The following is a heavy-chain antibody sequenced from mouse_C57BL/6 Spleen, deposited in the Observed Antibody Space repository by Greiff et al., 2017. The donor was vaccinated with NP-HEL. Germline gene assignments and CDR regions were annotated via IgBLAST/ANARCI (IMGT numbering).Heavy chain of an antibody. D-gene: IGHD1-1*02. Sequence: VQLQQSGPELVKPGASVKISCKASGYSFTGYYMNWVKQSPEKSLEWIGEINPSTGGTTYNQKFKAKATLTVDKSSSTAYMQLKSLTSEDSAVYYCALLWAGDYWGQGTTLTVSS. J-gene: IGHJ2*01. CDR1: GYSFTGYY. CDR3: ALLWAGDY. CDR2: INPSTGGT. V-gene: IGHV1-42*01.